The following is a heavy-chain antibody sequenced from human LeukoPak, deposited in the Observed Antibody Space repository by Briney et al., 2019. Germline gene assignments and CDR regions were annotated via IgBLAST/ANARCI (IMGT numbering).Heavy chain of an antibody. CDR1: GYTFTSYY. CDR2: INPSGGST. CDR3: ARGAIVVVPAATPIDY. V-gene: IGHV1-46*01. J-gene: IGHJ4*02. Sequence: ASVKVSCKASGYTFTSYYMHWVRQAPGQGLEWMGIINPSGGSTSYAQKLQGRVTMTTDTSTSTAYMELSSLRSEDTAVYYCARGAIVVVPAATPIDYWGQGTLVTVSS. D-gene: IGHD2-2*01.